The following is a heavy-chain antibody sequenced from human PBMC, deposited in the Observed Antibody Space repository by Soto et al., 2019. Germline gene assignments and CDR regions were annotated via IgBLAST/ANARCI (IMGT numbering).Heavy chain of an antibody. D-gene: IGHD1-7*01. CDR1: GGSISSGGYY. CDR2: IYYSGST. Sequence: PSETLSLTCTVSGGSISSGGYYWSWLRQHPGKGLEWIGYIYYSGSTYYNPSLKSRVTISVDTSKNQFSLKLSSVTAADTAVYYCARETITVTAGPDYWGQGTLVTVSS. V-gene: IGHV4-31*03. CDR3: ARETITVTAGPDY. J-gene: IGHJ4*02.